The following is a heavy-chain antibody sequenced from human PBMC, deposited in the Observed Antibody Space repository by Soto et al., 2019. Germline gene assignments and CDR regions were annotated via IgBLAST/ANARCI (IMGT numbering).Heavy chain of an antibody. Sequence: SETLSLTCTVSGDSISSSSYYWGWIRQPPGKGLEWIGSIYYSGSTYYNPSLKSRVTISVDTSKNQFSLKLSSVTAADTAVYYCASDYYFDYWGQGTLVTVSS. CDR1: GDSISSSSYY. V-gene: IGHV4-39*01. CDR3: ASDYYFDY. J-gene: IGHJ4*02. CDR2: IYYSGST.